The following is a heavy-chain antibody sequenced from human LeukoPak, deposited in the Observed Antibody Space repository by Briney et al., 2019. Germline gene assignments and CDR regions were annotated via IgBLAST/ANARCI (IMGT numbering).Heavy chain of an antibody. V-gene: IGHV1-46*01. J-gene: IGHJ4*02. CDR2: INPTGGST. CDR1: GYTFPSYF. Sequence: ASVKVSCKASGYTFPSYFMHWVRQAPGQGLEWMGIINPTGGSTTYAQKFQGRVTMTRDTSTSTVYMELSSLRSEDTAVYYCARGLAVAHPWDYWGQGTLVTVSS. CDR3: ARGLAVAHPWDY. D-gene: IGHD6-19*01.